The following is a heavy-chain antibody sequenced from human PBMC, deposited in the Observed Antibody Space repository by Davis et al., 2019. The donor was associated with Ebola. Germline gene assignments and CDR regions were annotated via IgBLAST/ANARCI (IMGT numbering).Heavy chain of an antibody. V-gene: IGHV3-73*01. D-gene: IGHD2-8*02. J-gene: IGHJ4*02. CDR1: GFTFGDYA. CDR2: IRSKANSYAT. Sequence: GGSLRLSCTASGFTFGDYAMSWVRQASGKGLEWVGRIRSKANSYATAYAASVKGRFTISRDDSKNTAYLQMNSLKTEDTAVYYCSGTGGGTDYWGQGTLVTVSS. CDR3: SGTGGGTDY.